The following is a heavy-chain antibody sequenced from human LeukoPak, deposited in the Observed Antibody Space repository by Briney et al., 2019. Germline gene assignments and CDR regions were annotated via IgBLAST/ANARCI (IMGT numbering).Heavy chain of an antibody. J-gene: IGHJ4*02. CDR2: ISSSSSSI. D-gene: IGHD2-21*02. CDR1: GFTFSSYS. Sequence: PGGSLRLSCAASGFTFSSYSMNWVRQAPGKGLEWVSYISSSSSSIYYADSVQGRFTISRDNAKNSLYLQMNSLRAEDTAVYYCARDSVTAHDYWGQGTLVTVSS. CDR3: ARDSVTAHDY. V-gene: IGHV3-48*01.